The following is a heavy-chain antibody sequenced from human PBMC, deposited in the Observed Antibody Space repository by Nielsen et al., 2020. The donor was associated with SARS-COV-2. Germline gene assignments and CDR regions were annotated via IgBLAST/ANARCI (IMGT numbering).Heavy chain of an antibody. CDR3: AKARRTWGSIKNKNYYYDMDV. Sequence: GESLKISCGASGFTFTNHGMHWVRQAPGKGLEWVAVISHDGSKKYYADSVKGRFTISRDNSKNTLYLQMNSLRAEDTAVYYCAKARRTWGSIKNKNYYYDMDVWGQGTTVTVSS. CDR2: ISHDGSKK. CDR1: GFTFTNHG. V-gene: IGHV3-30*18. D-gene: IGHD3-10*01. J-gene: IGHJ6*02.